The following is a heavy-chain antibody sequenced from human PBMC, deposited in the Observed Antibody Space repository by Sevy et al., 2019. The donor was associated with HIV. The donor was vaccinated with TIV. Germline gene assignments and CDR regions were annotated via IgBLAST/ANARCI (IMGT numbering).Heavy chain of an antibody. V-gene: IGHV1-69*13. J-gene: IGHJ5*02. CDR1: GGTFSSYG. D-gene: IGHD3-16*01. CDR3: ARGGGLSPHHWLDP. Sequence: ASVKVSCKASGGTFSSYGITWVRQAPGQGLEWMGEIIPIFGSANYGPTFQGRVTMTADQSMGTAYMELSSLRSDDTAVYYCARGGGLSPHHWLDPWGQGTLVTVSS. CDR2: IIPIFGSA.